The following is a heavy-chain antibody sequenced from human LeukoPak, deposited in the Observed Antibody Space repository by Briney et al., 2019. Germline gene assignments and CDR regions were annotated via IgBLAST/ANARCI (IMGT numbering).Heavy chain of an antibody. CDR2: INHSGST. CDR1: GGSFSGYY. J-gene: IGHJ5*02. CDR3: ARKYCTNGVCYPNWFDP. Sequence: PSETLSLTCAVSGGSFSGYYWSWIRQPPGKGLEWIGEINHSGSTNYNPSLKSRVTISVDTSKNQFSLKLSSVTAADTAVYYCARKYCTNGVCYPNWFDPWGQGTLVTVSS. D-gene: IGHD2-8*01. V-gene: IGHV4-34*01.